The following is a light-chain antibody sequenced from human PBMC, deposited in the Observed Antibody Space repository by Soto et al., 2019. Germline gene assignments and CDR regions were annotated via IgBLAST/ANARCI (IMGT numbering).Light chain of an antibody. CDR3: QQYNSYSMYT. V-gene: IGKV1-5*01. Sequence: DIQMTQSPSTLSASVGDRVTITCRASQSISSWLAWYQQKPGKAPKLLIYDASSLESGVTSRFSGSRSGTEFTLTISSLQPDDFATYYCQQYNSYSMYTFGQGTKLEIK. J-gene: IGKJ2*01. CDR1: QSISSW. CDR2: DAS.